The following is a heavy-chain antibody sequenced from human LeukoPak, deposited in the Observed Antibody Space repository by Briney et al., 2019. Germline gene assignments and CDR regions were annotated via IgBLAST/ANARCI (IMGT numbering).Heavy chain of an antibody. CDR2: IYPGDSDI. CDR3: ARLGWRGARWLSNWFDP. V-gene: IGHV5-51*01. Sequence: GESLKISCKGFGYSFTSYWIGWVRQMPGKGLEWMGIIYPGDSDIRYSPSFQGQVTISADKSISTAYLQWISLKATDTAMYYCARLGWRGARWLSNWFDPWGQGTLVTVSS. D-gene: IGHD1-26*01. CDR1: GYSFTSYW. J-gene: IGHJ5*02.